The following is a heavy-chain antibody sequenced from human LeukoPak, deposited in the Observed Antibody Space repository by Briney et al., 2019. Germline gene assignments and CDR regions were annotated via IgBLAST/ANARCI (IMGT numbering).Heavy chain of an antibody. CDR2: ISDNGRTK. Sequence: GGSPRLSCAASGLTFSDYHMSWIRQAPGKGLEWVSHISDNGRTKYYANSVQGRFTVSRDNAKNSLYLQMNSLRADDTAVYYCATVHFGYFTFWGQGTLVPVSS. CDR3: ATVHFGYFTF. CDR1: GLTFSDYH. V-gene: IGHV3-11*01. J-gene: IGHJ4*02. D-gene: IGHD3-3*01.